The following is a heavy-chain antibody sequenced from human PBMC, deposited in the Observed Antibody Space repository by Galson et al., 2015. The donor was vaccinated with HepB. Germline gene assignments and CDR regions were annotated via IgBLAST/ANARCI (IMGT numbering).Heavy chain of an antibody. CDR1: GFTFDDYA. J-gene: IGHJ3*02. Sequence: SLRLSCAASGFTFDDYATHWVRQAPGKGLEWVSGISWNSGSIGYADSVKGRFTISRDNAKNSLYLQMNSLRAEDTALYYCAKVQGYYPSDAFDIWGQGTMVTVSS. D-gene: IGHD1-26*01. V-gene: IGHV3-9*01. CDR2: ISWNSGSI. CDR3: AKVQGYYPSDAFDI.